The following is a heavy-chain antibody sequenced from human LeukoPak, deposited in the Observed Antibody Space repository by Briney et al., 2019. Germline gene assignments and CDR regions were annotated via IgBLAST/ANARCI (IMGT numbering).Heavy chain of an antibody. J-gene: IGHJ4*02. CDR3: ARGLCGGNEDYFDY. Sequence: SETLSLTCTVSGGSISSYYWSWIRQPPGKGLEWIGYIYYSGSTNYNPSLKSRVTISVDTSKNQFSLKLSSATAADTAVYYCARGLCGGNEDYFDYWGQGTLVTVSS. D-gene: IGHD4-23*01. V-gene: IGHV4-59*01. CDR1: GGSISSYY. CDR2: IYYSGST.